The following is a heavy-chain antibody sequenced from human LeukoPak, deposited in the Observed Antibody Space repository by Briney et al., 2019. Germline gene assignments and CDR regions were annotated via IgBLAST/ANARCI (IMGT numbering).Heavy chain of an antibody. J-gene: IGHJ4*02. D-gene: IGHD1-26*01. CDR1: GFTVSSNY. V-gene: IGHV3-66*01. CDR3: ARAWEVPLHVDY. CDR2: IYSGGRT. Sequence: PGGSLRLSCAASGFTVSSNYMTWVRQAPGKGLEWVSVIYSGGRTYYADSVKGRFIISRDNSRNTLYLQMNSLRAEDTAVYYCARAWEVPLHVDYWGQGTLVTVSS.